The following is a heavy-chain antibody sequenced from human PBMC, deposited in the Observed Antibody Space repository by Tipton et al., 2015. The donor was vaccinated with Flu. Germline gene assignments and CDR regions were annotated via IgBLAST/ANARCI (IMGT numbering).Heavy chain of an antibody. V-gene: IGHV4-59*01. CDR3: ARAHGYVWGSYRYYYYMDV. D-gene: IGHD3-16*02. Sequence: PGLVKPSETLSLTCTVSGGSISSYYWSWIRQPPGKGLEWIGYIYYSGSTNYNPSLKSRVTISVDTSKNQFSLKLSSVTAADTAVYYCARAHGYVWGSYRYYYYMDVWGKGTTVTVSS. CDR2: IYYSGST. CDR1: GGSISSYY. J-gene: IGHJ6*03.